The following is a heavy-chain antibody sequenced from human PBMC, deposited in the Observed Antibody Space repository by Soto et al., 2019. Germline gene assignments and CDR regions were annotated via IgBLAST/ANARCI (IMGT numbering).Heavy chain of an antibody. Sequence: QVQLVESGGGLVKPGGSLRLSCAASGFTFSDYYMSWIRQAPGKGLEWVSYISSSSSYTNYADSVKGRFTISRDNAKNSLYLQMNSLRAEDTAVYYCAREGQGLYYSDSSGYYYDAFDIWGQGTMVTVSS. CDR3: AREGQGLYYSDSSGYYYDAFDI. CDR2: ISSSSSYT. D-gene: IGHD3-22*01. CDR1: GFTFSDYY. J-gene: IGHJ3*02. V-gene: IGHV3-11*06.